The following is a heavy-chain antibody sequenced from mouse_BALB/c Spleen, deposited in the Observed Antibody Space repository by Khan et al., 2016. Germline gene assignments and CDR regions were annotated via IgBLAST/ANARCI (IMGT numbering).Heavy chain of an antibody. Sequence: EVQLQESGPGLVKPSQSLSLTCTVTGYSITSDYAWNWIRQFPGNKLEWMGYISYSGSTSYNPSLKSRISITRDTSNNQFFLTLNSVTTEDTATYYSARGGYYWIACWGQGTLVTVSA. J-gene: IGHJ3*01. D-gene: IGHD2-3*01. CDR1: GYSITSDYA. CDR3: ARGGYYWIAC. CDR2: ISYSGST. V-gene: IGHV3-2*02.